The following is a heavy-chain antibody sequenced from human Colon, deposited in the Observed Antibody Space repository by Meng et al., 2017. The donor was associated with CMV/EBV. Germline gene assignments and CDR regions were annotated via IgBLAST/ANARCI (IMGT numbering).Heavy chain of an antibody. D-gene: IGHD2-21*01. J-gene: IGHJ5*01. Sequence: GSLRLSCTLDGGSFSGYHWHWFRQTPQRGLEWIGHVNGGGSSDSNPSLKSRVTISLDTSKNQFSLKLTSVTVADTGVYYCARGMVAIAPWFDAWGHGTQVTVSS. V-gene: IGHV4-34*01. CDR3: ARGMVAIAPWFDA. CDR1: GGSFSGYH. CDR2: VNGGGSS.